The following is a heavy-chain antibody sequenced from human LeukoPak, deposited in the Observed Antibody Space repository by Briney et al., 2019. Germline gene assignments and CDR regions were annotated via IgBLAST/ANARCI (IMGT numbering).Heavy chain of an antibody. CDR3: ARTIEMATISYFDY. CDR2: ISSSDSTI. CDR1: GFTFSSYE. J-gene: IGHJ4*02. D-gene: IGHD5-24*01. Sequence: PGGSLRLSCAASGFTFSSYEMNWVRQAPGKGLEWVSYISSSDSTIYYADSVKGRFTISRDNAKNSLYLQMNSLRAGDTAVYYCARTIEMATISYFDYWGQGTLVTVFS. V-gene: IGHV3-48*03.